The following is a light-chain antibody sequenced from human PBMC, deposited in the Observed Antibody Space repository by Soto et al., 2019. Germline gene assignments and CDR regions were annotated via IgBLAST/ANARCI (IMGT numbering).Light chain of an antibody. V-gene: IGLV2-14*01. Sequence: QSALTQPASVSGSPGQSITISCTGTSSDIGAYNYVSWYQQHPGKAPKLVIYEVSDRPSGVSARFSGSKSGNTASLTISGLQAEDDADYYCCSYTSSSSLSVFGTGTKVTVL. CDR1: SSDIGAYNY. CDR3: CSYTSSSSLSV. J-gene: IGLJ1*01. CDR2: EVS.